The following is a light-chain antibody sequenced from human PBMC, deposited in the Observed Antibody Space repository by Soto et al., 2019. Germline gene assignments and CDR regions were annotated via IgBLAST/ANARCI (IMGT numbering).Light chain of an antibody. V-gene: IGLV1-40*01. CDR1: SSNIGAGYD. CDR2: GNS. CDR3: QSYDSILSGSVV. J-gene: IGLJ2*01. Sequence: QSVLTQPPSVSGAPGQRVTISCTGSSSNIGAGYDVHWYQQLPGTAPKLLIYGNSNRPSGVPDRFSGSKSGTSASLAITGLQAVDEADYYCQSYDSILSGSVVFGGGSKVTVL.